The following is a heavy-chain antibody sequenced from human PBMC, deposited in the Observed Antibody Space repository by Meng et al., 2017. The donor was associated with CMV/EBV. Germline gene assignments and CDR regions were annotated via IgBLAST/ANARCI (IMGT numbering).Heavy chain of an antibody. D-gene: IGHD3-22*01. CDR3: ARDTAYYSASSGYTDYP. CDR2: INHSGST. V-gene: IGHV4-39*02. CDR1: GGPISSSSYY. J-gene: IGHJ5*02. Sequence: SDTLSPTCTAPGGPISSSSYYWGWIRQPPGKGLEWIGEINHSGSTNYNPSLKSRVTISVDTSKNQFSQKLSSVTAADTAVYYCARDTAYYSASSGYTDYPWGQGTLVTVSS.